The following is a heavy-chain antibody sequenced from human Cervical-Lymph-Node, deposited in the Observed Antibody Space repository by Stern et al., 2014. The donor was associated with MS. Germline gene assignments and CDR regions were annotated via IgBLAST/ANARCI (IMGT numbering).Heavy chain of an antibody. CDR3: AKEAPHFDY. V-gene: IGHV3-30*18. CDR2: ISYDGSNK. Sequence: VQLVESGGGVVQPGRSLRLSCAASGFTFSSYGMPWVRQAPGKGLEWVAVISYDGSNKYYADSVKGRFTISRDNSKNTLYLQMNSLRAEDTAVYYCAKEAPHFDYWGQGTLVTVSS. J-gene: IGHJ4*02. CDR1: GFTFSSYG.